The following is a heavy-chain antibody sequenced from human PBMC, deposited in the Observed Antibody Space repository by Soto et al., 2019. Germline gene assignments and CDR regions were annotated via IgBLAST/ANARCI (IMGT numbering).Heavy chain of an antibody. CDR2: IIPIFGTA. V-gene: IGHV1-69*06. CDR3: AAGARDFMVRGVFYYYGMDV. J-gene: IGHJ6*02. D-gene: IGHD3-10*01. CDR1: GGTFSSYA. Sequence: SVKVSCKASGGTFSSYAISWVRQAPGQGLEWMGGIIPIFGTANYAQKFQGRVTITADKSTSTAYMELSSLRSEDTAVYYCAAGARDFMVRGVFYYYGMDVWGQGTTVTVSS.